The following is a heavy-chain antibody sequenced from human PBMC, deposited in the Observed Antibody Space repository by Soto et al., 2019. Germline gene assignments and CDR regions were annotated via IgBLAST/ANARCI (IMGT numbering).Heavy chain of an antibody. D-gene: IGHD6-25*01. CDR1: GYTFTSYA. V-gene: IGHV1-3*01. Sequence: ASVKVSCKASGYTFTSYAMHWVRQAPGQRLEWMGWINAGNGNTKYSQKFQGRVTITRDTSASTAYMELSRLKSDDTAVYYCARDRGSGDAFDIWGQGTMVTVSS. CDR3: ARDRGSGDAFDI. J-gene: IGHJ3*02. CDR2: INAGNGNT.